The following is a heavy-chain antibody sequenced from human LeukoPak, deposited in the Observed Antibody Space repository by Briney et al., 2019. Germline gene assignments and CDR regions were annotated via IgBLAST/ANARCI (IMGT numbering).Heavy chain of an antibody. Sequence: GGSLRLSCEASGFTFSRFGMNWVRQAPGKGLEWISFISPSSSSMYFADSVKGRFTISRDNAKNSVYLQMNSLRDEDTAVYYCARVGRVTTPRYCDYWGQGTRVTVSS. CDR2: ISPSSSSM. CDR1: GFTFSRFG. CDR3: ARVGRVTTPRYCDY. V-gene: IGHV3-48*02. J-gene: IGHJ4*02. D-gene: IGHD4-17*01.